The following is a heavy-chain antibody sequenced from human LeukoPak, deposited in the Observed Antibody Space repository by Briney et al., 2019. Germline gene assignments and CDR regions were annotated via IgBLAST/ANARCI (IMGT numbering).Heavy chain of an antibody. CDR3: AREGNGLLSKDFDY. J-gene: IGHJ4*02. Sequence: ASMKVSCKSSGFTFTDYYIHWVRQAPGQRLEWMGYIGPHSSATSSPQEFQGRVTMTRDTSMSTAYMELTRLTSGDTAVYYCAREGNGLLSKDFDYWGQGTLVTVSS. CDR2: IGPHSSAT. V-gene: IGHV1-2*02. D-gene: IGHD2/OR15-2a*01. CDR1: GFTFTDYY.